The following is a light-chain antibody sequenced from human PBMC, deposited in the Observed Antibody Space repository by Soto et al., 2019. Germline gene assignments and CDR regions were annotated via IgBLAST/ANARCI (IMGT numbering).Light chain of an antibody. V-gene: IGKV3-11*01. CDR2: DAS. CDR3: QQSYSTPLT. Sequence: EVVLTQSPATLSMSPGERVTLSCRASQSVSSYLAWYQQKPGQAPRLLIYDASDRATGIPTRFSGSGSGTDFTLTISSLQPEDFATYYCQQSYSTPLTFGGGTKVDIK. CDR1: QSVSSY. J-gene: IGKJ4*01.